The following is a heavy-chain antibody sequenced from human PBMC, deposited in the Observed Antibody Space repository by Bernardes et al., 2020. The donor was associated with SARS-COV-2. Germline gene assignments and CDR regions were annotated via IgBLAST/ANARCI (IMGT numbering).Heavy chain of an antibody. J-gene: IGHJ6*01. CDR1: GFAFSRYW. Sequence: GGSLRLSCAASGFAFSRYWMSWVRQAPGKGLEWVANIKEDESEMYYGDSVKGRFIISRDNAKNSVYLEMKSLRDEDMAVYYCARDPNGRDGYNDRYGMDVWGRGTTVNVSS. D-gene: IGHD2-21*01. CDR2: IKEDESEM. CDR3: ARDPNGRDGYNDRYGMDV. V-gene: IGHV3-7*03.